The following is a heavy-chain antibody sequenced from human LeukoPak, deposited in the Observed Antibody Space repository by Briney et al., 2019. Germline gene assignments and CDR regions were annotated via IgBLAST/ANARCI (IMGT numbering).Heavy chain of an antibody. CDR2: IIPIFGTA. Sequence: ASVKVSCKASGGAFSSYAISWVRQAPGQGLEWMGGIIPIFGTANYAQKFQGRVTITADKSTSTAYMELSSLRSEDTAVYYCARGGGYCSGGSCQAVIDYWGQGTLVTVSS. J-gene: IGHJ4*02. V-gene: IGHV1-69*06. CDR1: GGAFSSYA. CDR3: ARGGGYCSGGSCQAVIDY. D-gene: IGHD2-15*01.